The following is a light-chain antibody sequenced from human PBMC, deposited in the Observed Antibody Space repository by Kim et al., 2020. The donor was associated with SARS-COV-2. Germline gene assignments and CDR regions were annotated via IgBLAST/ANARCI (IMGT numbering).Light chain of an antibody. CDR2: QDL. Sequence: SYELTQPPSVSVSPGQTASITCSGDKLGDKYVSWYRQKPGQSPMLVIYQDLMRPSGIPERFSGSTSGNTATLTISGTQAADKADYYCQAWNSERVFG. V-gene: IGLV3-1*01. CDR3: QAWNSERV. CDR1: KLGDKY. J-gene: IGLJ3*02.